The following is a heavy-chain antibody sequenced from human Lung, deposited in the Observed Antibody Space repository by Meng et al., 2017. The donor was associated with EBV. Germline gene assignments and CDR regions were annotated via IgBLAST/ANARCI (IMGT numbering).Heavy chain of an antibody. D-gene: IGHD1-26*01. CDR3: ARSTFDY. CDR1: GGTLSSGGQY. Sequence: QVQLQDSGPGLVKPSPTLSLICTVFGGTLSSGGQYWSWIPQHPEKGLEWIGYIYYSGSTYYKPSLKSRLTISVDRSKSQFSLELSSVTAADTAVYYCARSTFDYWGQGTLVTVSS. CDR2: IYYSGST. J-gene: IGHJ4*02. V-gene: IGHV4-31*03.